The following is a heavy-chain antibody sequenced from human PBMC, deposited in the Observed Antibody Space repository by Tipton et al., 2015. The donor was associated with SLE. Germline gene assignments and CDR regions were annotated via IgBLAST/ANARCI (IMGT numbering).Heavy chain of an antibody. V-gene: IGHV1-18*01. CDR2: INPYNDNT. CDR1: GYIFSTYG. J-gene: IGHJ6*03. Sequence: QSGAEVKKPGASVKVSCRASGYIFSTYGISWVRQAPGQGLEWMGWINPYNDNTDYVELLQGRVTMTTDTSTGTAYMELTSLNSDDTAIYYCARHPVAGYTYYMDVWGTGITVPVSS. CDR3: ARHPVAGYTYYMDV. D-gene: IGHD5-24*01.